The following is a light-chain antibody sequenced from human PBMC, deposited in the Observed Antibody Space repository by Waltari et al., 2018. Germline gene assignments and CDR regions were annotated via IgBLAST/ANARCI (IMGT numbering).Light chain of an antibody. J-gene: IGKJ3*01. Sequence: DVQLTQSPPFPSPSVRDRVTTTCRASQGISIYLIWYQQKPGKAPKLLIYAASTLQSGVPSRFSGSGSETEFTRTISSLQPEDFATYSCLQRSGYPHTLGPGTKVEIK. CDR2: AAS. CDR1: QGISIY. CDR3: LQRSGYPHT. V-gene: IGKV1-9*01.